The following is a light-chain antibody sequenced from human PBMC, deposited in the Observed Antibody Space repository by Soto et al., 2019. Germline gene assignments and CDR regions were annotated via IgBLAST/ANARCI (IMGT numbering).Light chain of an antibody. Sequence: QSALTQPASVSGSPGQSITVSCTGTSSDIGGYNYASWYQQHPGKAPKLMIYEVRNRPSGVSNRFSGSKSGNTASLTISGLQAEDEADYYCSSFTSGALYVFGTGTNVTVL. J-gene: IGLJ1*01. CDR2: EVR. CDR1: SSDIGGYNY. CDR3: SSFTSGALYV. V-gene: IGLV2-14*01.